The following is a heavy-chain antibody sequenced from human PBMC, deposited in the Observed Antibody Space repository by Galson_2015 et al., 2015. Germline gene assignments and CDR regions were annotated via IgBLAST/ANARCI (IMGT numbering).Heavy chain of an antibody. CDR1: GDSTSSGDYY. D-gene: IGHD2-2*01. V-gene: IGHV4-30-4*08. Sequence: TLSLTCTVSGDSTSSGDYYWAWVRQFPGKALEWIGHIHNSGGPYYNPALKGRPTISLDTSKNQFSLRLNSVTAADTAVYYCARSSSATWDNWFDPWGRGTLVIVSS. J-gene: IGHJ5*02. CDR2: IHNSGGP. CDR3: ARSSSATWDNWFDP.